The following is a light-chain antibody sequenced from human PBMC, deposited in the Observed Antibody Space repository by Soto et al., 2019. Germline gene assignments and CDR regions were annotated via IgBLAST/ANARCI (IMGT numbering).Light chain of an antibody. Sequence: IQMTKSPSSLSSSVGDRVTITCRASQSISSYLNWYQQKPGKAPKLLIYDASSLESGVPSRFSGSGSGTEFTLTISSLQPDDFATYYCQHADSFPLITFGQGTRLEIK. CDR3: QHADSFPLIT. V-gene: IGKV1-39*01. CDR2: DAS. CDR1: QSISSY. J-gene: IGKJ5*01.